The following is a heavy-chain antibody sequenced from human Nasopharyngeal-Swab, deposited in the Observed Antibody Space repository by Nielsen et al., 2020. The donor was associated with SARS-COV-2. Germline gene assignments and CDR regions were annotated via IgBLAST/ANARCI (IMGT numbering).Heavy chain of an antibody. CDR2: INHSGST. D-gene: IGHD2-2*01. J-gene: IGHJ6*03. CDR1: GGSFTSYY. V-gene: IGHV4-34*01. CDR3: ARGLSGIVPAPILGLGPYYYYYYMDV. Sequence: GSLRLSCVVYGGSFTSYYWGWIRQPPGKGLEWIAEINHSGSTNYNQSLKSRVTLSVDTSMNQFSLELRSVTAADTAVYYCARGLSGIVPAPILGLGPYYYYYYMDVWGKGTTVTVSS.